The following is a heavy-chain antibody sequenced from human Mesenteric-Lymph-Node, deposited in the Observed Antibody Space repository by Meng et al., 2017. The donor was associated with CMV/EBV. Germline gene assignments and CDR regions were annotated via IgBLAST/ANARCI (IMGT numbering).Heavy chain of an antibody. V-gene: IGHV3-33*01. D-gene: IGHD2-15*01. J-gene: IGHJ4*02. CDR1: FNNFG. CDR3: GRILGYCSGGSCYGGGFFDY. Sequence: FNNFGMFWVRHAPGQGLEWVAAIWYDGSKDYYTASVKGRLTVSRDNFKNTLYLQMDSLRAEDTAVYYCGRILGYCSGGSCYGGGFFDYWGQGTLVTV. CDR2: IWYDGSKD.